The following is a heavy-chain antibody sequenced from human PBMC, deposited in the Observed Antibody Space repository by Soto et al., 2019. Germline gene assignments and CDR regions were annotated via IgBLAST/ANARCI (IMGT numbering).Heavy chain of an antibody. CDR2: IYYTGST. Sequence: QVQLQESGPGLVKPSETLSLTCTVSGGSVSSGSYYWSWIRQPPGKGLEWIGYIYYTGSTNCNPSIKSRLPISVDTSKNQFSLKLSSVTAADTAVYYCASTYCSSTSCYSAGADYWGQGTLVTVSS. J-gene: IGHJ4*02. V-gene: IGHV4-61*01. CDR3: ASTYCSSTSCYSAGADY. CDR1: GGSVSSGSYY. D-gene: IGHD2-2*01.